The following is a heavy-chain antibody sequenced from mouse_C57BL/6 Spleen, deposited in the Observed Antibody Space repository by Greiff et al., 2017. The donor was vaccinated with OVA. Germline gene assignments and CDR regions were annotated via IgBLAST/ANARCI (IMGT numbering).Heavy chain of an antibody. V-gene: IGHV5-9*01. D-gene: IGHD2-5*01. CDR1: GFTFSSYT. Sequence: EVQGVESGGGLVKPGGSLKLSCAASGFTFSSYTMSWVRQTPEKRLEWVATISGGGGNTYYQDSVKGRLIIYRDNAKNTLYLQMSSLRSEDTALYYCASYYSNYWYFDVWGTGTTVTVS. CDR3: ASYYSNYWYFDV. CDR2: ISGGGGNT. J-gene: IGHJ1*03.